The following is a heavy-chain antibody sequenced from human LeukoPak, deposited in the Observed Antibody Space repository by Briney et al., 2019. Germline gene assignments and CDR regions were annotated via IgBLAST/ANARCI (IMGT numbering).Heavy chain of an antibody. V-gene: IGHV3-23*03. CDR1: GFTFSSYA. D-gene: IGHD3-10*01. CDR3: AKATYGSGSPNWFDP. CDR2: IYSGGST. Sequence: GGSLRLSCAASGFTFSSYAMSWVRQAPGKGLEWVSVIYSGGSTYYADSVKGRFTISRDNSKNTLYLQMNSLRAEDTAVYYCAKATYGSGSPNWFDPWGQGTLVTVSS. J-gene: IGHJ5*02.